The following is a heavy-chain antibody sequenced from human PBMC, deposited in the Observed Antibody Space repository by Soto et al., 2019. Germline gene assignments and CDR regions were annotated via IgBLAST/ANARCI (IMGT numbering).Heavy chain of an antibody. D-gene: IGHD2-21*02. J-gene: IGHJ4*02. CDR2: VSGSGGGT. Sequence: PGGSLRLSCAASGFTFNTYGMTWVRQAPGKGLEWVSTVSGSGGGTYYADSVKGRFTISRVNSKNTMYLQMTNLRAEDTAVYFCARIPPYCGGDCYPDFDFWGLGTPVTVSS. V-gene: IGHV3-23*01. CDR3: ARIPPYCGGDCYPDFDF. CDR1: GFTFNTYG.